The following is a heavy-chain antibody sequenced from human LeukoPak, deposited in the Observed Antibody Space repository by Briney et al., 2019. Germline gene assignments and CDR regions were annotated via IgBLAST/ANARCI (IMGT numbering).Heavy chain of an antibody. CDR3: ARGDKGAAPSYYYYYYGMDV. Sequence: ASVTVSCKASGYTFTGYYMHWVRQAPGQGLEWMGWINPNSGGTNYAQKFQGRVTMTRDTSISTAYMELSRLRSDDTAVYYCARGDKGAAPSYYYYYYGMDVWGQGTTVTVSS. D-gene: IGHD1-26*01. V-gene: IGHV1-2*02. CDR2: INPNSGGT. CDR1: GYTFTGYY. J-gene: IGHJ6*02.